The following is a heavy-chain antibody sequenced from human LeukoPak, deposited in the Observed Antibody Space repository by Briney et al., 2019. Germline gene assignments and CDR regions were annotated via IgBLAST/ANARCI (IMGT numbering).Heavy chain of an antibody. V-gene: IGHV3-23*01. CDR2: ISGSGGST. D-gene: IGHD3-22*01. CDR1: GFTFSSYA. Sequence: GGSLRLSCAASGFTFSSYAMSWVRQAPGKGLEWVSAISGSGGSTYYADSVKGRFTISRDNSKNTLYLQMNSLRAEDTAVYYCAKWGYYDSSGSGQYYFDYWGQGTLVTVSS. CDR3: AKWGYYDSSGSGQYYFDY. J-gene: IGHJ4*02.